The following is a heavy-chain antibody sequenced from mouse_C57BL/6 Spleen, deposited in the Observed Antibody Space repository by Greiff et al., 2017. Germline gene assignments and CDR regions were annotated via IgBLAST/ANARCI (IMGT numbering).Heavy chain of an antibody. CDR2: IWSGGST. CDR3: AKYYSNPYYYAMDY. CDR1: GFSLTSYG. J-gene: IGHJ4*01. D-gene: IGHD2-5*01. Sequence: VQLQQSGPGLVQPSQSLSITCTVSGFSLTSYGVHWVRQPPGKGLEWLGVIWSGGSTDYNAAFISRLSISKDNSKSQVFCKMNSLQADDTAIYYCAKYYSNPYYYAMDYWGQGTSVTVSS. V-gene: IGHV2-4*01.